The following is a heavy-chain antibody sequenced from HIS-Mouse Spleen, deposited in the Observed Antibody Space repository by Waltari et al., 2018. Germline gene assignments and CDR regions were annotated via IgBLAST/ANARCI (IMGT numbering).Heavy chain of an antibody. J-gene: IGHJ3*02. CDR3: AKVREWAFDI. CDR2: ISWNSGRI. V-gene: IGHV3-9*01. Sequence: EVQLVESGGGLVQPGRSLRLSCAASGFTFDDYAMHWVRQAPGKGLEWVSGISWNSGRIGYADAVKGRFTSSRDNAKKSLYLQMNSLRAEDTALYYCAKVREWAFDIWGQGTMVTVSS. D-gene: IGHD2-8*01. CDR1: GFTFDDYA.